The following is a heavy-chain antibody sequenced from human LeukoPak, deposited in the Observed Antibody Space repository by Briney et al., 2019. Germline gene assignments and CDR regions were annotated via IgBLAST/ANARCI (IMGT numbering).Heavy chain of an antibody. CDR2: IIPILGIA. CDR3: ARASEGGITGTLGPYAFDI. J-gene: IGHJ3*02. V-gene: IGHV1-69*04. D-gene: IGHD1-20*01. Sequence: SVKVSCKASGGTFSGYAISWVRQAPGQGLEWMGRIIPILGIANYAQKFQGRVTITADKSTSTAYMELSSLRSEDTAVYYCARASEGGITGTLGPYAFDIWGQGTMVTVSS. CDR1: GGTFSGYA.